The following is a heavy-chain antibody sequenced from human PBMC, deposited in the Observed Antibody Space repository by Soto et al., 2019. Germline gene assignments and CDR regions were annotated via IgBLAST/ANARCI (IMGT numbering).Heavy chain of an antibody. CDR3: ARILTATGGHFDS. CDR2: IFWDDDK. D-gene: IGHD2-8*02. CDR1: GFSLTTSGVG. V-gene: IGHV2-5*02. J-gene: IGHJ4*02. Sequence: QITLKESGPPLVNPTQTLTLTCSFSGFSLTTSGVGVGWVRQSPEKALEWLALIFWDDDKRYSPSLRSRLTIAKDTSKNQVVLTLTNVEPVDTATYYCARILTATGGHFDSWGRGALVTVSS.